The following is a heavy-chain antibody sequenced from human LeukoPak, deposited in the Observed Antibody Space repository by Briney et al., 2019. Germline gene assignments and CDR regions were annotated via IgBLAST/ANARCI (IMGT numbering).Heavy chain of an antibody. D-gene: IGHD5-18*01. CDR2: IKQDGSEK. CDR3: ARSLWPEDY. J-gene: IGHJ4*02. Sequence: PGGSLRLSCAASGFTFSSYWMSWVRQAPGKGLEWVANIKQDGSEKNYVDSVKGRFTTSRDNAKTSLYLQMNSLRAEDTAVYYCARSLWPEDYWGQGTLATVSS. CDR1: GFTFSSYW. V-gene: IGHV3-7*01.